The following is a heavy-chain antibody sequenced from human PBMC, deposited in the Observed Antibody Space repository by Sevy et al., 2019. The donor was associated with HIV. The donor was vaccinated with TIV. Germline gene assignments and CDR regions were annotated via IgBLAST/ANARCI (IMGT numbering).Heavy chain of an antibody. D-gene: IGHD5-12*01. J-gene: IGHJ3*01. Sequence: GGSLRLSCAASGFTFSSYGMHWVRQAPGKGLEWVAVISYDGSNKYYADSVKGRFTISRDNSKNTLYLQMNSLRAEDTAVYYCAKLVGGYARDAFDVWGQGTMVTVSS. CDR3: AKLVGGYARDAFDV. CDR1: GFTFSSYG. V-gene: IGHV3-30*18. CDR2: ISYDGSNK.